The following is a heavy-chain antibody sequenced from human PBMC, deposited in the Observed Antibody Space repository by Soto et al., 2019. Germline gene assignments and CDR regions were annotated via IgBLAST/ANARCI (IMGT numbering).Heavy chain of an antibody. CDR1: GGTFSSHS. J-gene: IGHJ6*02. CDR2: IIPIFGTE. Sequence: QVQLVQSGAEVKKPGSSVKDSCKVSGGTFSSHSINWVRQAPGQGPEWMGGIIPIFGTENYAQKFQGRVTITADESTSTAYMELSSLTSEDTALYYCSTSVYCSTTRCYYYYGLDVWGQGTTVIVSS. D-gene: IGHD2-2*01. CDR3: STSVYCSTTRCYYYYGLDV. V-gene: IGHV1-69*01.